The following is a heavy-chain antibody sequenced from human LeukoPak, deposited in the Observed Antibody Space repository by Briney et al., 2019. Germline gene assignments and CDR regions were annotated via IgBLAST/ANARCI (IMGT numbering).Heavy chain of an antibody. Sequence: QPGGSLRLSCAASEFTFSSYWMNWVRQAPGKGLEWVASIKQDGSEKYYVDSVKGRFTISRDNAENSLYLQMNSLRAEDTAVYFCARDTPLGEVVPAARGNYYYYYGMDVWGQGTTVIVSS. V-gene: IGHV3-7*01. J-gene: IGHJ6*02. CDR1: EFTFSSYW. CDR2: IKQDGSEK. CDR3: ARDTPLGEVVPAARGNYYYYYGMDV. D-gene: IGHD2-2*01.